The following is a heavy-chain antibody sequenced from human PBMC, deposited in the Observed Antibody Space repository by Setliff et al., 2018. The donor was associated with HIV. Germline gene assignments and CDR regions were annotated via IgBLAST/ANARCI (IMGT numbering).Heavy chain of an antibody. CDR3: ASPTAIPH. D-gene: IGHD2-21*02. CDR1: GGTSSTHA. CDR2: IISILEIT. V-gene: IGHV1-69*10. J-gene: IGHJ4*02. Sequence: ASVKVSCKASGGTSSTHAMNWVRQAPGQGLEWMGQIISILEITDYAQKFQGRVTITRDTSASTAYMELSSLRPEDTAVYYCASPTAIPHWGQGTLVTVPQ.